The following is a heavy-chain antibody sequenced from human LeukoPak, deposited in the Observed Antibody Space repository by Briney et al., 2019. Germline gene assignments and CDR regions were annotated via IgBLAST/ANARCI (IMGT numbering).Heavy chain of an antibody. CDR1: GGTFSSYA. Sequence: SVKVSCKASGGTFSSYAISWVRQAPRQGLEWMGGIIPIFGTANYAQKFQGRVTITADESTSTAYMELSSLRSEDTAVYYCAFGVTKYGSSTSCSDAFDIWGQGTMVTVSS. D-gene: IGHD2-2*01. CDR2: IIPIFGTA. CDR3: AFGVTKYGSSTSCSDAFDI. J-gene: IGHJ3*02. V-gene: IGHV1-69*13.